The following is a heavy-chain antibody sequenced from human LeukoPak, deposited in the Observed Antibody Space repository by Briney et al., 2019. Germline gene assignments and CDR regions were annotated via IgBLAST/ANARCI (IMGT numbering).Heavy chain of an antibody. CDR1: GVSISAYS. D-gene: IGHD6-19*01. V-gene: IGHV4-59*01. CDR3: AGLAVAGPDY. CDR2: ISYSGST. Sequence: SETLSFTCTVSGVSISAYSWSWIRQPPGKGLEWIGYISYSGSTSYNPSLRSRVTISVDTSKNQFSHKLSSVTAADTAVYYCAGLAVAGPDYWGQGTLVTVSS. J-gene: IGHJ4*02.